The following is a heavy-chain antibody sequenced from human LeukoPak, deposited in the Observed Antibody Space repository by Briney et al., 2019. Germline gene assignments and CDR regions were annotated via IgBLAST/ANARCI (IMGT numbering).Heavy chain of an antibody. Sequence: GGSLRLSCAASGFTFSSYGMHWVRQAPGKGLEWVAVISYDGSNKYYADSVKGRFTISRDNSKNTLYLQMNSLRAEDTAVYYCAKDAWNIVVVVAASSEFDYWGQGTLVTVSS. J-gene: IGHJ4*02. CDR2: ISYDGSNK. CDR1: GFTFSSYG. D-gene: IGHD2-15*01. CDR3: AKDAWNIVVVVAASSEFDY. V-gene: IGHV3-30*18.